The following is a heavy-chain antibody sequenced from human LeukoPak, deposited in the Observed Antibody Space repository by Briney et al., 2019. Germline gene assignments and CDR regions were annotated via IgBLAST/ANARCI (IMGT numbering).Heavy chain of an antibody. V-gene: IGHV4-30-2*01. CDR1: GGSISSGGYS. D-gene: IGHD5-12*01. Sequence: SETLSLTCAVSGGSISSGGYSWRCLRQPPGKGLERIGYIYHTGSTYYNPALKSRVTISVDRSKNQFSLKLSSVTAADTAVYYCARGGYSGYDDAFDIWGQGTMVTVSS. CDR3: ARGGYSGYDDAFDI. J-gene: IGHJ3*02. CDR2: IYHTGST.